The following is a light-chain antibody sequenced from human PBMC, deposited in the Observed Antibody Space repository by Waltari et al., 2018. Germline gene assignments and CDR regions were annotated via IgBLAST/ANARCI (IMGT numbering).Light chain of an antibody. J-gene: IGKJ2*01. Sequence: DIQMTQSPSTLSASVGARVTIPCRASQSISSWLAWYQQKPGKAPKLLIYDASSLESGVPSRFSGSGSGTEFTLTISSLQPDDFATYYCQQYNSYSMYTFGQGTKLEIK. CDR2: DAS. V-gene: IGKV1-5*01. CDR3: QQYNSYSMYT. CDR1: QSISSW.